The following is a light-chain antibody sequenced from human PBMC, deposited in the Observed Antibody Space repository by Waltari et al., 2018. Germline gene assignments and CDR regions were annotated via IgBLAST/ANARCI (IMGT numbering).Light chain of an antibody. CDR2: GAS. CDR3: QQYSNWPWT. Sequence: EIVMTQSPATLSVSPGERATLSCRASQSVSSNLAWYQQRPGQAPRLLISGASTRATDIPARFSGSGSGTEFTLTISNMQSEDFAVYHCQQYSNWPWTFGQGTKVEIK. CDR1: QSVSSN. J-gene: IGKJ1*01. V-gene: IGKV3-15*01.